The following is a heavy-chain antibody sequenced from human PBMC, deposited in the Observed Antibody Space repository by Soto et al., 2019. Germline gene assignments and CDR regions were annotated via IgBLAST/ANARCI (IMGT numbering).Heavy chain of an antibody. CDR3: ASVPFRDYRGLFAY. D-gene: IGHD3-16*02. CDR2: INPNGGGT. Sequence: APVKVSCKASGYTFIGYYIHWVRQAPGQGLEWIGWINPNGGGTNYAQNFQGRVTMTRDTAITTAYMELSRLGSDDTAIYYCASVPFRDYRGLFAYWGQGTLVTVSS. CDR1: GYTFIGYY. V-gene: IGHV1-2*02. J-gene: IGHJ4*02.